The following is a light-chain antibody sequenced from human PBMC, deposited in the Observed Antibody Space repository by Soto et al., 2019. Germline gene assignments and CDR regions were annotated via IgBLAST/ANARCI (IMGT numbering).Light chain of an antibody. CDR2: AAS. J-gene: IGKJ2*01. CDR3: QQLNSYPYT. Sequence: IPLTQSPSSLSASVGDRVTITCRASQGISSYLAWYQQKPGKVPKLLIYAASTLQSGVPSRFSGSGSGTDFTLTISSLQPEDFATYYCQQLNSYPYTFGQGTKLEIK. V-gene: IGKV1-9*01. CDR1: QGISSY.